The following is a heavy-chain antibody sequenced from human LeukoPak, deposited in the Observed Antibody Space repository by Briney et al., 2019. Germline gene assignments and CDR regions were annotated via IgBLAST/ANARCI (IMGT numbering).Heavy chain of an antibody. V-gene: IGHV3-30*01. CDR1: GFIFSSSA. Sequence: GGSLRLSCAVSGFIFSSSAIPWVRQAPGKGLEWKPVISYDGSNKYYADSVKGRFTISRDNSKNTLYLQMDSLRAEDTAVYYCARDSDGYCSSTRCYRRGGAFDIWGQGTMVTVSS. CDR3: ARDSDGYCSSTRCYRRGGAFDI. D-gene: IGHD2-2*01. J-gene: IGHJ3*02. CDR2: ISYDGSNK.